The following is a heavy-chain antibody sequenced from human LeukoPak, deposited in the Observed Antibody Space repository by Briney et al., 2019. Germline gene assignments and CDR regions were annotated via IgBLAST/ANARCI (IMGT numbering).Heavy chain of an antibody. Sequence: PGGSLRPSCAVSGFTFSSYAMSWVRQAPGKGLEWVSSISGSGYSTYSADSVKGRFTISRDNSKNTLYLQMNSLRAEDTAVYYCAKSISSGSDYWGQGTLVTVSS. J-gene: IGHJ4*02. CDR3: AKSISSGSDY. CDR2: ISGSGYST. D-gene: IGHD6-19*01. V-gene: IGHV3-23*01. CDR1: GFTFSSYA.